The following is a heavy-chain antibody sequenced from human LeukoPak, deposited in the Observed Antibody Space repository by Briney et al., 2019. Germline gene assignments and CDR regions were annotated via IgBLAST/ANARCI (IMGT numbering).Heavy chain of an antibody. D-gene: IGHD2-2*01. Sequence: PGGAPRLSCSAPGFTFRSYEMHWGRPAPGKGLEFVSAISSNGGSIYYANSVKDRFTISRDNSKNTLYLQMGSLRAEDMAVYYCARGPIYALWGQGTLVTVSS. CDR3: ARGPIYAL. J-gene: IGHJ4*02. CDR1: GFTFRSYE. CDR2: ISSNGGSI. V-gene: IGHV3-64*01.